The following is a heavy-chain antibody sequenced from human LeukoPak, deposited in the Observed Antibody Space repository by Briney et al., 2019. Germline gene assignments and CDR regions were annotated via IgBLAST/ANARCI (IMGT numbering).Heavy chain of an antibody. CDR2: VYSSGNT. Sequence: SETLSLTCTVSGGSISTGAYYWTWIRQPAGKGLEWIGRVYSSGNTDYNASLKSRVTISVDTSKNQFSLKLTSVTAADTAVYYCARDSGSSRGLSEYYYFDYWGQGTLVTVSS. V-gene: IGHV4-61*02. D-gene: IGHD2-2*01. J-gene: IGHJ4*02. CDR1: GGSISTGAYY. CDR3: ARDSGSSRGLSEYYYFDY.